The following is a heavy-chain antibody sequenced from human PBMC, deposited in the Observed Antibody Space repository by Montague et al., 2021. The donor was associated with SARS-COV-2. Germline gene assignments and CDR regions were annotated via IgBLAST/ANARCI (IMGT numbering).Heavy chain of an antibody. V-gene: IGHV4-59*01. D-gene: IGHD6-19*01. J-gene: IGHJ3*02. Sequence: SETLSLTCTASGGSISSYYWRWIRQPPGKGLEWIGYIYYSGSTNXNPXRKSRVTISVDTSKNQFSLKLSSVTAADTAVYYCARGSGWMGNAFDIWGQGTMVTVSS. CDR1: GGSISSYY. CDR3: ARGSGWMGNAFDI. CDR2: IYYSGST.